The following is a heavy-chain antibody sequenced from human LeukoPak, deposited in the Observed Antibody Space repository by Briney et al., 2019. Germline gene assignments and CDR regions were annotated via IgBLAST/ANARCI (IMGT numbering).Heavy chain of an antibody. CDR3: AKGHGDWGGNYLDH. CDR2: ISASGSTI. Sequence: GGSLRLSCAASGFTFKTHAMSWVRQAPGKGLEWVSDISASGSTIHYADSVKGRFTVSRDNSKNTVFLEMISLRVEDTALYHCAKGHGDWGGNYLDHWGQGAQVTVSS. D-gene: IGHD4-17*01. CDR1: GFTFKTHA. J-gene: IGHJ4*02. V-gene: IGHV3-23*01.